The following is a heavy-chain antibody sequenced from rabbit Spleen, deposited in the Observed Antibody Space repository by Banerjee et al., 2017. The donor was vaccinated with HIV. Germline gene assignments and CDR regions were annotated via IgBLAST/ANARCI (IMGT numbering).Heavy chain of an antibody. J-gene: IGHJ4*01. V-gene: IGHV1S47*01. D-gene: IGHD8-1*01. CDR3: ARDGAGGSYFAL. CDR1: GFDFSRTG. CDR2: IDLLFGTT. Sequence: QEQLMESGGGLVQPGGSLKLSCKASGFDFSRTGVSWGRQAPGKGLEWIGYIDLLFGTTYYANWVNGRFSISRENAQNTVFLQMTSLTAADTATYFCARDGAGGSYFALWGPGTLVTVS.